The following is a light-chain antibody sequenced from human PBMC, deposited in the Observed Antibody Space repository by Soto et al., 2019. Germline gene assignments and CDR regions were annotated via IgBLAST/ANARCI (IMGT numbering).Light chain of an antibody. CDR2: GAS. J-gene: IGKJ3*01. Sequence: IVLTQSPGTLSLSPGERATLSCGASPSVTNNFLAWYQQKPGQAPRLLIYGASSRATGVPDRFSGSGSGTEFTLTISRLEPGDFAVYYCQQYGTPLFTFGPGTKVDIK. V-gene: IGKV3-20*01. CDR3: QQYGTPLFT. CDR1: PSVTNNF.